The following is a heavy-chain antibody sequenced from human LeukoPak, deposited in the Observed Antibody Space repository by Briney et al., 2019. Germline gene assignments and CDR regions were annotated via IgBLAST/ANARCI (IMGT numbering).Heavy chain of an antibody. CDR1: GGSISSYY. CDR2: IYYSGST. J-gene: IGHJ4*02. D-gene: IGHD2-15*01. Sequence: PSETLSLTCTVSGGSISSYYWSWIRQPPGKGLERIGYIYYSGSTNYNPSLKSRVTISVDTSKNQFSLKLSSVTAADTAVYYCARALVVAATFFDYWGQGTLVTVSS. CDR3: ARALVVAATFFDY. V-gene: IGHV4-59*01.